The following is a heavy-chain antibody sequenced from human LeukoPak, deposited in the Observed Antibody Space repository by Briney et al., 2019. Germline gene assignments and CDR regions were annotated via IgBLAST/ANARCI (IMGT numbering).Heavy chain of an antibody. D-gene: IGHD3-10*01. Sequence: PGGSLRLSCAASGFTFSSYWMHWVRQAPGKGLVWVSYISSSSSTIYYADSVKGRFTISRDNSKNTLYLQMNSLRAEDTAVYYCAKLVGAFGSGSDFDYWGQGTLVTVSS. CDR2: ISSSSSTI. V-gene: IGHV3-48*01. CDR3: AKLVGAFGSGSDFDY. J-gene: IGHJ4*02. CDR1: GFTFSSYW.